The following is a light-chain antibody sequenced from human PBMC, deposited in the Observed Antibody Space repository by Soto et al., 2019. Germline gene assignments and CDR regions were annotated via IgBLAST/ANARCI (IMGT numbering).Light chain of an antibody. CDR1: SSDVGGYNY. V-gene: IGLV2-14*01. Sequence: QSALTQPASVSGSPGQSIAISCTGTSSDVGGYNYVSWYQQHPGKAPTVMIYDVSNRPSGVSNRFSGSKSGNTASLTISGLQADDEADYYCSSYTSSSTDVFGTGTKLTVL. CDR3: SSYTSSSTDV. J-gene: IGLJ1*01. CDR2: DVS.